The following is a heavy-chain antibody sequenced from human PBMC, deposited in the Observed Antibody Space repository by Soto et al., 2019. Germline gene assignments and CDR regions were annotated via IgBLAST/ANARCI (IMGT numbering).Heavy chain of an antibody. D-gene: IGHD2-2*01. J-gene: IGHJ4*02. Sequence: QVQLQESGPGLVKPSQTLSLTCTVSGGSITSSGYYWSWIRQHPGEGLEWIGFTSNSGSTSYNPSXKXXVPLSVDTSSNQSSLNLKSVTAADTAVYYCARGGGSTKVDYWGQGTLITVSP. V-gene: IGHV4-31*03. CDR3: ARGGGSTKVDY. CDR1: GGSITSSGYY. CDR2: TSNSGST.